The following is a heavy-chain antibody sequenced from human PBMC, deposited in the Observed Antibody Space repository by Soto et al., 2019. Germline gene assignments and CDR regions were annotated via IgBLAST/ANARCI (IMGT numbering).Heavy chain of an antibody. J-gene: IGHJ4*02. CDR1: GFSLSTSGVG. D-gene: IGHD7-27*01. CDR3: AHSLIPNWGSRGAFDY. CDR2: IYWDDDK. V-gene: IGHV2-5*02. Sequence: QITLKESGPTLVKPTQTLTLTCTFSGFSLSTSGVGVGWIRQPPGKALEWLALIYWDDDKRYSPSLKSRLTITQDPSKNHVVLTITNMDPVDTATYYCAHSLIPNWGSRGAFDYWGQGTLVTVSS.